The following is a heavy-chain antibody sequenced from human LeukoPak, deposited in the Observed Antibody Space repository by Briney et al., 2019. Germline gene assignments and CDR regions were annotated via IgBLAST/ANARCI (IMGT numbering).Heavy chain of an antibody. CDR1: GFTFSSYT. Sequence: GGSLRLSCAASGFTFSSYTMNWVRQAPGKGLEWVSLISSGSSHIYYADSVEGRFTISRDNAKNSLYLQMNSLRVEDTAVYYCANHFACGSTSCPPFDSWGQGTLVTVSS. V-gene: IGHV3-21*01. CDR3: ANHFACGSTSCPPFDS. CDR2: ISSGSSHI. D-gene: IGHD2-2*01. J-gene: IGHJ4*02.